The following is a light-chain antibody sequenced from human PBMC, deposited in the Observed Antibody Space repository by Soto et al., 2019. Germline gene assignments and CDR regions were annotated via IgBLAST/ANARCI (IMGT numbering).Light chain of an antibody. CDR3: QQYYSYPPGT. V-gene: IGKV1-8*01. J-gene: IGKJ4*01. Sequence: AIRMTQSPSSLSASTGDRVTITCRASQGISSYLAWYQQKPGKAPKLLIYAASTLQSGVPSRLSGSGSGTDFTLTSSCLQSEDFATYYCQQYYSYPPGTFGGGTKVEIK. CDR1: QGISSY. CDR2: AAS.